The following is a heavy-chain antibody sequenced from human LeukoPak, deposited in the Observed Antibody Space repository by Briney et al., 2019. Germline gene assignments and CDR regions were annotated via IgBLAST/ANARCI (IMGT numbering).Heavy chain of an antibody. J-gene: IGHJ4*02. Sequence: PSETLSLTCTVSGGSISSSSYYWGWIRQPPGKGLEWIGSIYYSGSTYYNPSLKSRVTISVDTSKNQFSLKLSSVTAADTAVYYCAREGPLEMATIEVWRPFDYWGQGTLVTVSS. CDR3: AREGPLEMATIEVWRPFDY. V-gene: IGHV4-39*07. D-gene: IGHD5-24*01. CDR1: GGSISSSSYY. CDR2: IYYSGST.